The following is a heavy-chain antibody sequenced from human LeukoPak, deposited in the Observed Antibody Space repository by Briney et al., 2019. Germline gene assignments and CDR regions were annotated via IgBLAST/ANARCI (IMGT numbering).Heavy chain of an antibody. J-gene: IGHJ6*04. CDR1: GGSISSSNW. V-gene: IGHV4-4*02. Sequence: TSEALSLTCAVSGGSISSSNWWSWVRQPPGKGLEWIGEIYHSGSTNYNPSLKSRVTISVDKSKNQFSLKLSSVTAADTAVYYCARWSDTGGYYCYYGMDVWGKGTTVTVSS. D-gene: IGHD3-16*01. CDR2: IYHSGST. CDR3: ARWSDTGGYYCYYGMDV.